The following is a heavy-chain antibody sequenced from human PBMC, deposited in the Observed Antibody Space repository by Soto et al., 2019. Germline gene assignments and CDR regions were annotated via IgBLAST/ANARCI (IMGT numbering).Heavy chain of an antibody. D-gene: IGHD3-22*01. CDR2: IYYSGST. J-gene: IGHJ4*02. V-gene: IGHV4-31*03. CDR1: GGSISSGGYY. Sequence: SETLSLTCTVSGGSISSGGYYWSWIRQHPGKGLEWIGYIYYSGSTYYNPSLKSRVTISVDTSKNQFSLKLSSVTAADTAVYYCARGSENYYDSSGYYYSYVDYWGQGTLVTVSS. CDR3: ARGSENYYDSSGYYYSYVDY.